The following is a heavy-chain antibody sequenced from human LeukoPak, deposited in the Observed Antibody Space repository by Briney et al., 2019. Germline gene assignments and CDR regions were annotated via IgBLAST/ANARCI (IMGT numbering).Heavy chain of an antibody. Sequence: PGGSLRLSCAASGFTLSSYSMNWVRQAPGRGLEWVSSISSSSSYIYYADSVKGRFTISRDNAKNSLYLQMSSLRAEDTAVYNCARDPKTYYYDSSGYPVYWGQGTLVTVSS. CDR1: GFTLSSYS. CDR2: ISSSSSYI. V-gene: IGHV3-21*01. J-gene: IGHJ4*02. D-gene: IGHD3-22*01. CDR3: ARDPKTYYYDSSGYPVY.